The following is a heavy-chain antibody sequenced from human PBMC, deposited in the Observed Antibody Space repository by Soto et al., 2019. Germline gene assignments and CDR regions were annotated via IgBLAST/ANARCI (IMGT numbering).Heavy chain of an antibody. V-gene: IGHV3-21*01. CDR1: GFTFSSYS. CDR3: ASKMTTVTTAAFDI. D-gene: IGHD4-17*01. CDR2: ISSSSSYI. Sequence: PGGSLRLSCAASGFTFSSYSMNWVRQAPGKGLEWVSSISSSSSYIYYADSVEGRFTISRDNAKNSLYLQMNSLRAEDTAVYYCASKMTTVTTAAFDIWGQGTMVTVSS. J-gene: IGHJ3*02.